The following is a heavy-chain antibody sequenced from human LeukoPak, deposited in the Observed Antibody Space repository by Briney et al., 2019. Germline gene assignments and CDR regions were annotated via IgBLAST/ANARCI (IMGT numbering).Heavy chain of an antibody. Sequence: GASVKVSCKASGFTYTSSAMQWVRQARGQRLEWIGWIVVGSGNTNYAQKFQERVTITKDMSTSKAYMELSSLRSEDTAVYYCAAEITDCSSTSCYMGEDYWGQGTLVTVSS. CDR3: AAEITDCSSTSCYMGEDY. V-gene: IGHV1-58*02. CDR2: IVVGSGNT. J-gene: IGHJ4*02. CDR1: GFTYTSSA. D-gene: IGHD2-2*02.